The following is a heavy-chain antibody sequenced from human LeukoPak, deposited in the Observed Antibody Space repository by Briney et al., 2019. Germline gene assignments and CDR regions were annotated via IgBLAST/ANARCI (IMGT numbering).Heavy chain of an antibody. Sequence: GGSLRLSCVASGFIVSDNYMNWVRQAPGQGLVWVSVLYMSGYTSYADSVRGRFTISRDNSKNTLYLHTSGLRAEDTAVYYCAKEQGGVYDFAWGSYRSGEYGMDVWGQGTTVTVS. V-gene: IGHV3-53*01. CDR1: GFIVSDNY. CDR3: AKEQGGVYDFAWGSYRSGEYGMDV. D-gene: IGHD3-16*02. CDR2: LYMSGYT. J-gene: IGHJ6*02.